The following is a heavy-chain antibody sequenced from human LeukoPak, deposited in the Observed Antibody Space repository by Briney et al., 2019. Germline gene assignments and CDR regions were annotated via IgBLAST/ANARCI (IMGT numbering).Heavy chain of an antibody. D-gene: IGHD4/OR15-4a*01. J-gene: IGHJ4*02. V-gene: IGHV3-53*01. CDR1: GFTVSSNS. CDR2: IYSGDT. CDR3: ARRAGAYSHPYDY. Sequence: GGSLRLSCTVSGFTVSSNSMSWVRQAPGKGLEWVSFIYSGDTHYSDSVTGRFTISRDHSKNTLYLQMNSLRAEDTAVYYCARRAGAYSHPYDYWGQGTLVTVSS.